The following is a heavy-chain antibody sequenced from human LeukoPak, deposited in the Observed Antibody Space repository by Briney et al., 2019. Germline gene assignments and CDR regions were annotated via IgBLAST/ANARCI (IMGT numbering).Heavy chain of an antibody. CDR1: GGSISSYY. V-gene: IGHV4-59*01. D-gene: IGHD6-13*01. CDR2: IYYSGST. J-gene: IGHJ4*02. CDR3: AREGYSSSWRAYYFDY. Sequence: PSETLSLTCTVSGGSISSYYWSWIRQPPGKGLEWIGYIYYSGSTNYNPSLKSRVTISVDTSKNQFSLKLSSVTAADTAVYYCAREGYSSSWRAYYFDYWGQGTLVTVSS.